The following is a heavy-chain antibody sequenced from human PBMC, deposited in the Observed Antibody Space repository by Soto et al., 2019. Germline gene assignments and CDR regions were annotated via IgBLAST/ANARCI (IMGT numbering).Heavy chain of an antibody. CDR3: AGKNVDTAMAKYYFDY. CDR2: ISSSSSTI. CDR1: GFTFSSYS. D-gene: IGHD5-18*01. J-gene: IGHJ4*02. Sequence: GGSLRLSCAASGFTFSSYSMNWVRQAPGKGLEWVSYISSSSSTIYYADSVKGRFTISRDNAKNSLYLQMNGLRDEDTAVYYCAGKNVDTAMAKYYFDYWGQGTLVTVSS. V-gene: IGHV3-48*02.